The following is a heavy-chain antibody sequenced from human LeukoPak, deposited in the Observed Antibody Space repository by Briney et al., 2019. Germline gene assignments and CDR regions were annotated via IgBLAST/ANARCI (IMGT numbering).Heavy chain of an antibody. CDR3: ARGYSSGWAPDY. CDR2: ISSSSSYI. Sequence: GGSLRLSCAASGFTFSSYSMNWVRQAPGKGLEWVSSISSSSSYIYYADSVKGRFTISRDNAKNSLYLQMNSLRAEDTAVYYWARGYSSGWAPDYWGQGTLVTVSS. D-gene: IGHD6-19*01. CDR1: GFTFSSYS. V-gene: IGHV3-21*01. J-gene: IGHJ4*02.